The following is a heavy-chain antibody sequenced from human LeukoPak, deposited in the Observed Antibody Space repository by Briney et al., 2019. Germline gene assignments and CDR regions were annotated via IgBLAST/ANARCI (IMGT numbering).Heavy chain of an antibody. CDR3: ARVVAVAGMGVY. D-gene: IGHD6-19*01. Sequence: GGSLRLSCADSGFTFGRYWMHWVRQAPGKGLVWVSHITTDGSGTSYADSVKGRFTISRDNAKNTLYLQMNSLRAEDTAVYYCARVVAVAGMGVYWGQGTLVTVSS. J-gene: IGHJ4*02. CDR2: ITTDGSGT. CDR1: GFTFGRYW. V-gene: IGHV3-74*01.